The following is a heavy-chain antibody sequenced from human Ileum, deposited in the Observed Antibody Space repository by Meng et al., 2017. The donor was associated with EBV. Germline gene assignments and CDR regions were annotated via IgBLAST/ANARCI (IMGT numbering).Heavy chain of an antibody. V-gene: IGHV4-39*07. J-gene: IGHJ4*02. CDR3: ARGDILTGYCYYFDY. D-gene: IGHD3-9*01. CDR1: GGPFRGRRFY. CDR2: TYFGGRT. Sequence: QLQREESGQGLVKPSETLSLTCTVSGGPFRGRRFYWGWLRQPPGKGLEWIGSTYFGGRTNDNTSLKSRVTISVETSKNQFSLNLSSVTAADTAVYYCARGDILTGYCYYFDYWGQGILVTVSS.